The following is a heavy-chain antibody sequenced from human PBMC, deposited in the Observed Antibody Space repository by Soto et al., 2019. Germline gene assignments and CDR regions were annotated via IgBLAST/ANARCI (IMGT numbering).Heavy chain of an antibody. CDR1: GFTFSSYS. CDR3: ARDYSSSPRFDP. D-gene: IGHD6-13*01. V-gene: IGHV3-48*01. Sequence: EVQLVESGGGLVQPGGSVRLSCAASGFTFSSYSMNWVSQAPSKGLEWVSDISSSSSTIYYADSVTGRFTSSRDNAKNSLYLQMNILRAEDTAVYSCARDYSSSPRFDPWGQGTLVTVSS. J-gene: IGHJ5*02. CDR2: ISSSSSTI.